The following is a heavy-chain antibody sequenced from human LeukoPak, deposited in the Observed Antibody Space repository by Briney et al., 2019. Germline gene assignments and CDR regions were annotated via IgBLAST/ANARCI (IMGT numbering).Heavy chain of an antibody. CDR3: ARDTSTIKLSILYPV. CDR1: GFTFSSYW. V-gene: IGHV3-7*01. Sequence: PGGSLRLSCAASGFTFSSYWMSWVRQAPGKGLEWVANIKQDGSEKYYVDSVKGRFTISRDNAKNSLYLQMNSLRAEDTAVYYCARDTSTIKLSILYPVWGKGTTVTVSS. CDR2: IKQDGSEK. D-gene: IGHD2-15*01. J-gene: IGHJ6*04.